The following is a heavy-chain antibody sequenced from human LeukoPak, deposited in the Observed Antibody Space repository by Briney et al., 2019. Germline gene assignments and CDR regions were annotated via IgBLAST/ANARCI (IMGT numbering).Heavy chain of an antibody. CDR3: ASWGREANWFDP. D-gene: IGHD5-24*01. CDR2: IYYSGST. Sequence: SETLSLTCTVSGGSISSYYWSWIRQPPGKGLEWIGYIYYSGSTNYNPSLKSRVTISVDTSKNQFSLKLSSVTAADTAVYYCASWGREANWFDPGGRGTLVTVSS. CDR1: GGSISSYY. J-gene: IGHJ5*02. V-gene: IGHV4-59*01.